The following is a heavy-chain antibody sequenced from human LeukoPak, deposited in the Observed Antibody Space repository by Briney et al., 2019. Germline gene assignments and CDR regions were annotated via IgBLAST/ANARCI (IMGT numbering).Heavy chain of an antibody. CDR2: ISSSSSYI. V-gene: IGHV3-21*01. CDR1: GFTFSSYS. D-gene: IGHD2-15*01. CDR3: ARMGDYCSGGSCHYGMDV. J-gene: IGHJ6*02. Sequence: PGGSLRLSCAASGFTFSSYSMNWVRQAPGKGLEWVSSISSSSSYIYYADSVKGRFTISRDNAKNSLYLQMNSLRAEDTAVYYCARMGDYCSGGSCHYGMDVWGQGTTVTVSS.